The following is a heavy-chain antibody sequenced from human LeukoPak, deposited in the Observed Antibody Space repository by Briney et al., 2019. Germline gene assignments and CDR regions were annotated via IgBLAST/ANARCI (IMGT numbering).Heavy chain of an antibody. Sequence: GASVKVSCKASGYTFRSFDVNWVRQATGQGLEWMGWMNPNRGNTGYAQEFQGRVTMTRNTSINTAYMEVSGLTSEDTAVYYCARAPSPASYAMDVGGQGTTVTVYS. J-gene: IGHJ6*02. CDR3: ARAPSPASYAMDV. CDR1: GYTFRSFD. CDR2: MNPNRGNT. V-gene: IGHV1-8*01.